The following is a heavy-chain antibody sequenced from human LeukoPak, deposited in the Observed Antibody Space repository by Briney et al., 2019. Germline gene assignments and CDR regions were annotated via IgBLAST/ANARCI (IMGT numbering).Heavy chain of an antibody. Sequence: SETLSLTCAVYGGSFSGYYWSWIRQPPGKGLEWIGEINHSGSTNYNPSLKSRVTISVDTSKNQFSLKLSSVTAADTAVYYCARRGGGRDAKQTMYSSPVRRAFDIWGQGTMVTVSS. CDR2: INHSGST. CDR1: GGSFSGYY. J-gene: IGHJ3*02. D-gene: IGHD6-13*01. V-gene: IGHV4-34*01. CDR3: ARRGGGRDAKQTMYSSPVRRAFDI.